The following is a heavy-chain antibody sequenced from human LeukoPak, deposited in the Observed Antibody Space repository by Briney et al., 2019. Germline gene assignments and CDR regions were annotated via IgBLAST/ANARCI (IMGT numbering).Heavy chain of an antibody. CDR3: ARASSGYYWDFDY. D-gene: IGHD3-22*01. Sequence: SETLSLTCTVSGDSISSYNYFWGWIRQPPGKGLEWVGSIYYRGNTYYNPSLKSRVTLSADTSKNQFSLKVTSVTAADTAVFYCARASSGYYWDFDYWGQGALVTVSS. CDR2: IYYRGNT. CDR1: GDSISSYNYF. J-gene: IGHJ4*02. V-gene: IGHV4-39*01.